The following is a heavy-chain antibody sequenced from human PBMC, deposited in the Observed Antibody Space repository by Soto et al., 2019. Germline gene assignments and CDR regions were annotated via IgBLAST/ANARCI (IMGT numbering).Heavy chain of an antibody. V-gene: IGHV4-31*02. CDR2: IYYSGGT. Sequence: SETMSLTCTVSGASLGSGDYYWSWIRKHPGKGLEWIGYIYYSGGTYYNPSLKSRVTISVDTSKNQFSLELSSVTAADTAVYYCASIYDSSGYYYGNSWFDPWGQGTLVTGSS. CDR1: GASLGSGDYY. J-gene: IGHJ5*02. CDR3: ASIYDSSGYYYGNSWFDP. D-gene: IGHD3-22*01.